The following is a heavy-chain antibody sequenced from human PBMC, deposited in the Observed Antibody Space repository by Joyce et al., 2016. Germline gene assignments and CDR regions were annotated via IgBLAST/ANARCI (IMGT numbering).Heavy chain of an antibody. D-gene: IGHD6-6*01. CDR2: MNTDGSST. CDR1: GFSFSGYW. J-gene: IGHJ5*02. Sequence: EVQLVESGGGLVQPGGSLRLSCAASGFSFSGYWIHWVRQAPGKGVVWVSRMNTDGSSTRFADSVKGRFTISRDNAKNTLYLQMNSLRAEDTAVYYCVRGISARPGGPNWFDPWGQGTLVTVSS. V-gene: IGHV3-74*01. CDR3: VRGISARPGGPNWFDP.